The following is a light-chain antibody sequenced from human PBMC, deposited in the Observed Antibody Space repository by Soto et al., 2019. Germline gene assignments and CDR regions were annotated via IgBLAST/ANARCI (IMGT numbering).Light chain of an antibody. CDR1: SSDIGSYNL. CDR2: DVS. CDR3: CSYAGSSALV. J-gene: IGLJ3*02. V-gene: IGLV2-23*02. Sequence: QSALTQPASVSGSPGQSITISCTGTSSDIGSYNLVSWYQQDPGKAPKLLIYDVSERPSGVFNRFSGSKSGNTASLTISGLQVEDEADYYCCSYAGSSALVFGGGTKLTVL.